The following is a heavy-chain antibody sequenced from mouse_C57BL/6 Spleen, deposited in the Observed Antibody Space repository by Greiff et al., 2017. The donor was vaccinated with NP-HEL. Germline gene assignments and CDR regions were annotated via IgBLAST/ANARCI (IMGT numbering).Heavy chain of an antibody. D-gene: IGHD1-1*01. Sequence: EVQLVESGPELVKPGASVKISCKASGYSFTGYYMNWVKQSPEKSLEWIGEINPSTGGTTYNQKFKAKATLTVDKSSSTAYMQLKSLTSEDSAVYYCATYYYGSTYWYFDVWGTGTTVTVSS. CDR3: ATYYYGSTYWYFDV. CDR1: GYSFTGYY. CDR2: INPSTGGT. V-gene: IGHV1-42*01. J-gene: IGHJ1*03.